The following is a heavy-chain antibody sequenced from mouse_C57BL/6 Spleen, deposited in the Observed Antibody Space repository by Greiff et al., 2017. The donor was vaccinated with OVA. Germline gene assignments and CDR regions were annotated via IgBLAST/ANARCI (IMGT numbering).Heavy chain of an antibody. V-gene: IGHV1-7*01. D-gene: IGHD2-3*01. CDR2: INPSSGYT. CDR3: ARDGYYVGYYAMDY. Sequence: QVQLQQSGAELAKPGASVKLSCKASGYTFTSYWMHWVKQRPGQGLEWIGYINPSSGYTKYNQKFKDKATLTAAKSSSTAYMQLSSLTYEDSAVYYCARDGYYVGYYAMDYWGQGTSVTVSS. J-gene: IGHJ4*01. CDR1: GYTFTSYW.